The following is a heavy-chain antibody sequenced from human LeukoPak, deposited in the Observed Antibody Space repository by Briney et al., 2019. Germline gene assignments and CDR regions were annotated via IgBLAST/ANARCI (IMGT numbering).Heavy chain of an antibody. CDR1: GYTFTGYY. J-gene: IGHJ4*02. D-gene: IGHD3-22*01. V-gene: IGHV1-2*02. Sequence: ASVKVSCKTSGYTFTGYYIHWVRQAPGQGLEWMGWINPNSGGTNYAQKFQGRVTMTRDTSISTAYMELSRLRSDDTAVYYCARTYYGSSGHDYWGQGTLVTVSS. CDR2: INPNSGGT. CDR3: ARTYYGSSGHDY.